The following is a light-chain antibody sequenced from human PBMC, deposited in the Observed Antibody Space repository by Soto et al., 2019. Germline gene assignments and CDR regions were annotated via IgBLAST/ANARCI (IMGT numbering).Light chain of an antibody. Sequence: EIVLTQSPATLSLSPGERATLSCRASQSVSSYSAWYQQKPGQAPRLIIYDASNTATGIPARFSGSGSGTDCTLTISSLEPEDVAVYYCQQRSNWTLTFGGGTKVDIK. CDR2: DAS. CDR3: QQRSNWTLT. CDR1: QSVSSY. J-gene: IGKJ4*01. V-gene: IGKV3-11*01.